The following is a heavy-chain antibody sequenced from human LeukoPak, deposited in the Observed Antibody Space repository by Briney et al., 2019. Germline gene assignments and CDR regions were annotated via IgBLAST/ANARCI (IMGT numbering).Heavy chain of an antibody. CDR1: GFTFSSYG. D-gene: IGHD3-10*01. V-gene: IGHV3-30*03. Sequence: GGSLRLSCAASGFTFSSYGMHWVRQAPGKGLEWVAVISYDGSNKYYADSVKGRFTISRDNSKNTLYLQMNSLRAEDTAVYYCATYRYGSGSYYNLAYWGQGTLVTVSS. CDR2: ISYDGSNK. CDR3: ATYRYGSGSYYNLAY. J-gene: IGHJ4*02.